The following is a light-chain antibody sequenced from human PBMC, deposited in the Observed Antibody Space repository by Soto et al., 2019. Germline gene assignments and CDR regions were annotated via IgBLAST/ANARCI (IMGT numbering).Light chain of an antibody. J-gene: IGLJ1*01. CDR3: SSYTTSSTLV. CDR2: RDD. CDR1: SSNLGRNY. Sequence: QSVLTQPPSASGTPGQRVTISCSGSSSNLGRNYVYWYQQVPGTAPKLLISRDDQRPSGVPDRVSGSKSGTSASLAISGLRSDDEADYYCSSYTTSSTLVFGTGTKLTVL. V-gene: IGLV1-47*01.